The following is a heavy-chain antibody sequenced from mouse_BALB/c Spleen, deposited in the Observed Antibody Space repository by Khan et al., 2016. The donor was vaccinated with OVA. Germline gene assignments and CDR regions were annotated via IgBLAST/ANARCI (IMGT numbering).Heavy chain of an antibody. V-gene: IGHV3-2*02. CDR1: GYSITSGYG. CDR3: AKKARIKY. J-gene: IGHJ2*01. Sequence: VQLQQPGPGLVKPSQSLSLTCTVTGYSITSGYGWNWIRQFPGNKLEWMGYISYSGSTNYNPSLKSRTSITRDTSKNQFFLQLNSVTTGDTATYYCAKKARIKYWGQGTTLTVSS. D-gene: IGHD3-2*02. CDR2: ISYSGST.